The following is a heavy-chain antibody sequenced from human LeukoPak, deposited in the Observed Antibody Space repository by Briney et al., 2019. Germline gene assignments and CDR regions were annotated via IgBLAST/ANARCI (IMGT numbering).Heavy chain of an antibody. CDR3: ARQTDDSSGYYGTDY. D-gene: IGHD3-22*01. CDR1: GYSISSGYY. CDR2: IYHSGST. V-gene: IGHV4-38-2*01. J-gene: IGHJ4*02. Sequence: SETLSLTCAVSGYSISSGYYWGWIRQPPGKGLEWIGSIYHSGSTYYNPSPKSRVTISVDTSKNQFSLKLRSVTAADTAVYYCARQTDDSSGYYGTDYWGQGTLVTVSS.